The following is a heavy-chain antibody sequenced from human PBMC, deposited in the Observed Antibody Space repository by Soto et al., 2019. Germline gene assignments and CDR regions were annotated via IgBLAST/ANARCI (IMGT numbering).Heavy chain of an antibody. D-gene: IGHD6-25*01. CDR2: IGTAGDT. V-gene: IGHV3-13*01. Sequence: GGSLRLSCAASGFTFSSYDMHWVRQATGKGLEWVSAIGTAGDTYYPGSVKGRFTISRENAKNSLYLQMNSLRAEDTAVYYCARARRSLYYYGMDVWGQGTTVTVSS. CDR1: GFTFSSYD. J-gene: IGHJ6*02. CDR3: ARARRSLYYYGMDV.